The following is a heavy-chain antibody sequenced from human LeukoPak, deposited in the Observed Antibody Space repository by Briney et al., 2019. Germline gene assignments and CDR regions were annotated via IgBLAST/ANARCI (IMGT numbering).Heavy chain of an antibody. CDR2: IYYSGST. D-gene: IGHD2-2*01. V-gene: IGHV4-59*01. J-gene: IGHJ6*03. CDR3: ARASPLAGYCSSTSCLTYYMDV. CDR1: GGSISSYY. Sequence: SETLSLTCTVSGGSISSYYWSWIRQPPGKGLEWIGYIYYSGSTNYNPSLKSRVTISVDTPKNQFSLKLSSVTAADTAVYYCARASPLAGYCSSTSCLTYYMDVWGKGTTVTVSS.